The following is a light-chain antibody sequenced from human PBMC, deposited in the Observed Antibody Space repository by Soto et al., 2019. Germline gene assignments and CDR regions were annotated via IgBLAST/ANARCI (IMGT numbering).Light chain of an antibody. CDR3: QQGYSAPWT. V-gene: IGKV1-39*01. Sequence: DIQMTQSPSSLSASLGDRVTITCRASQSISTYLHWYQQTPGKPPELLIYAASNLQSGVPSRFGVGGSGTDFTLTISSLQPEDFATYYCQQGYSAPWTFGQGTKVEIK. J-gene: IGKJ1*01. CDR2: AAS. CDR1: QSISTY.